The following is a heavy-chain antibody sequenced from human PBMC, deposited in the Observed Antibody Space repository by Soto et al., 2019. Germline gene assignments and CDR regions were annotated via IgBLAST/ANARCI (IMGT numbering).Heavy chain of an antibody. V-gene: IGHV1-18*01. J-gene: IGHJ5*02. CDR2: ISAYNGNT. CDR3: AREPGFITSFSPWFDP. Sequence: ASVKVSCKASGYTFTSYGISWVRQAPGQGLEWMGWISAYNGNTNYAQKLQGRVTMTTDTSTSTAYMELRSLRSDDTAVYYCAREPGFITSFSPWFDPWGQGTLVTVSS. D-gene: IGHD3-22*01. CDR1: GYTFTSYG.